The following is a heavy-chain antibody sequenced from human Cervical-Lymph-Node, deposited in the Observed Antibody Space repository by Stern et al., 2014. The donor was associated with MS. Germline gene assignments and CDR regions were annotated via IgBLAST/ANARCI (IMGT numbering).Heavy chain of an antibody. J-gene: IGHJ6*02. D-gene: IGHD2-2*02. V-gene: IGHV3-33*01. CDR1: GFTFEDYA. CDR2: IWDDGSQK. CDR3: ARKIPDYYYYAMDV. Sequence: QVQLVQSGGGVVQPGGSQRLSCTASGFTFEDYAMEWVRQVPGKGLEWVAMIWDDGSQKYYGDSVRGRFSVSRDNSRNTLYLQMKSLSLEDTAVYYCARKIPDYYYYAMDVWGQVTTVTVSS.